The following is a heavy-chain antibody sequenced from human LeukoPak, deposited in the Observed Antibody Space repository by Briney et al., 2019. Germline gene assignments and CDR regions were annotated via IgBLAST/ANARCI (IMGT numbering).Heavy chain of an antibody. CDR3: ARVVGIAAAGTYDYGVDV. CDR2: ISQSGST. V-gene: IGHV4-4*02. J-gene: IGHJ6*02. Sequence: PSETLSLTCAVSGGSISSSNWWSWVRQPPGKGLEWIGEISQSGSTSYNPSLKSRVTMSVDKSKNQFSLKVRSVTAADTAVYYCARVVGIAAAGTYDYGVDVWGQGTTVTVSS. D-gene: IGHD6-13*01. CDR1: GGSISSSNW.